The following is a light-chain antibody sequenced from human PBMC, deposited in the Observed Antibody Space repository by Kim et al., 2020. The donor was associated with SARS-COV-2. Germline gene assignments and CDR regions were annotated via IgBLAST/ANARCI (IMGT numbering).Light chain of an antibody. J-gene: IGLJ3*02. CDR2: QDS. Sequence: SVSPGQTASITCSGDKVGDKYACWYQQQPGQSPVLVIYQDSKRPSGIPGRFSGSNSGNTATLTISGTQAMDEADYYCQAWDSSTWVFGGGTQLTVL. V-gene: IGLV3-1*01. CDR1: KVGDKY. CDR3: QAWDSSTWV.